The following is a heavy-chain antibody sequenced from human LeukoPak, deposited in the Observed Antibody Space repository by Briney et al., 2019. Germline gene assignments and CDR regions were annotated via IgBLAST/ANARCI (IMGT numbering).Heavy chain of an antibody. CDR2: ISYDGSNK. D-gene: IGHD4-11*01. V-gene: IGHV3-30*18. J-gene: IGHJ4*02. Sequence: PGGSLRLSCAASGFTFSSYGMHWVRQAPGKGLEWVAVISYDGSNKYYADSVKGRFTISRGNSKNTLYLQMNSLRAEDTAVYYCAKDRRTTVTTSYLDYWGQGTLVTVSS. CDR3: AKDRRTTVTTSYLDY. CDR1: GFTFSSYG.